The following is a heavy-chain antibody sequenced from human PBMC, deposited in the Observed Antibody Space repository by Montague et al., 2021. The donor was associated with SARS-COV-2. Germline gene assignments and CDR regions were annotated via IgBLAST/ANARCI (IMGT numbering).Heavy chain of an antibody. D-gene: IGHD3-9*01. CDR2: VSSDGTKK. CDR1: GLAFSDYG. J-gene: IGHJ4*02. V-gene: IGHV3-30*03. CDR3: AIPAILFPGFDY. Sequence: SLRLSCAASGLAFSDYGIHWVRQAPGKGLEWVALVSSDGTKKYFSDSVKGRFTISRDNSKDTVYLQVNNLRPEDTALYYCAIPAILFPGFDYWGRGILVTVSS.